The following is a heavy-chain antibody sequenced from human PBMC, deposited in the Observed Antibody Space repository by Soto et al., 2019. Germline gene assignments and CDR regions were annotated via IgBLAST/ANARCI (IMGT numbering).Heavy chain of an antibody. V-gene: IGHV4-59*08. Sequence: PSETLSLTCTVSGGSISSYYLSWIRQPPGKGLEWIGYIYYSGSTNYNPSLKSRVTISVDTSKNQFSLKLSSVTAADTAVYYCARHSRSSIGVTAPYFDYWGQGTLVTVSS. D-gene: IGHD3-10*01. J-gene: IGHJ4*02. CDR2: IYYSGST. CDR1: GGSISSYY. CDR3: ARHSRSSIGVTAPYFDY.